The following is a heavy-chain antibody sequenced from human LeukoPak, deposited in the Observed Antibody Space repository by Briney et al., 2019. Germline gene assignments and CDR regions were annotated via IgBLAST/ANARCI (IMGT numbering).Heavy chain of an antibody. D-gene: IGHD2-21*02. V-gene: IGHV4-59*08. CDR3: ARRVVVTGIILYAFDI. CDR1: GGSISTYY. CDR2: VYYTGST. J-gene: IGHJ3*02. Sequence: PSETLSLTCTVSGGSISTYYWNWIRQPPGKGLEWIGYVYYTGSTNNNPSLKSRVTISVDTSKKQFSLKLSSVTAADTAVYYCARRVVVTGIILYAFDIWGQGTMVTVSS.